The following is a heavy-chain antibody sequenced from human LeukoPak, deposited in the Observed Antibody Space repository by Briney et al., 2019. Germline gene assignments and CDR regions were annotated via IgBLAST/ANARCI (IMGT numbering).Heavy chain of an antibody. Sequence: GGSLRLSCAASGFTFSSYSMNWVRQARGKGLEWVSSISSSSSYIYYADSVKGRFTISRDNAKNSLYLQMNSLRAEDTAVYYCARDSGTTVALYYFDYWGQGTLVTVSS. D-gene: IGHD4-23*01. J-gene: IGHJ4*02. CDR1: GFTFSSYS. CDR3: ARDSGTTVALYYFDY. V-gene: IGHV3-21*01. CDR2: ISSSSSYI.